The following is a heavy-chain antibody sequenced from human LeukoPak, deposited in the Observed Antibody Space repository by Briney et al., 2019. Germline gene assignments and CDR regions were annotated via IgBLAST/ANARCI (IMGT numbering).Heavy chain of an antibody. J-gene: IGHJ6*02. CDR2: ISYDGSNK. Sequence: GRSLRLSCAASGFTFSSYAMPWVRQAPGKGLEWVAVISYDGSNKYYADSVKGRFTISRDNSKNTLYLQMNSLRAEDTAVYYCARDREYYDILTGYPYYYGMDVWGQGTTVTVSS. V-gene: IGHV3-30-3*01. CDR1: GFTFSSYA. D-gene: IGHD3-9*01. CDR3: ARDREYYDILTGYPYYYGMDV.